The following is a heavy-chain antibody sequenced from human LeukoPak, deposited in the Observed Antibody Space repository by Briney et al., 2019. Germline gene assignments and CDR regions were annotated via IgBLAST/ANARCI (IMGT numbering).Heavy chain of an antibody. CDR2: ISHDGSNK. Sequence: GRSLRLSCAASGFTFSSYGMHWVRQAPGKGLEWVAVISHDGSNKYYVDSVKGRFTISRDKSKNTLYLQMNSLRTEDTAVYYCANDTLYTGGHRIFDIWGQGTMVTVSS. CDR1: GFTFSSYG. CDR3: ANDTLYTGGHRIFDI. J-gene: IGHJ3*02. D-gene: IGHD7-27*01. V-gene: IGHV3-30*18.